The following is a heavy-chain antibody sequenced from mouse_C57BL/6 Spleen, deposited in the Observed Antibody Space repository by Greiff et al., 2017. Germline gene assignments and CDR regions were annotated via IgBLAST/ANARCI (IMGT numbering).Heavy chain of an antibody. D-gene: IGHD2-3*01. J-gene: IGHJ2*01. CDR2: IYPGDGDT. V-gene: IGHV1-80*01. CDR3: ARGYDGYYAYYFDY. CDR1: GYAFSSYW. Sequence: VQLQQSGAELVKPGASVKISCKASGYAFSSYWMNWVKQRPGKGLEWIGQIYPGDGDTNYNGKFKGKATLTADKSSSTAYMQLSSLTSEDSAVYFCARGYDGYYAYYFDYWGQGTTLTVSS.